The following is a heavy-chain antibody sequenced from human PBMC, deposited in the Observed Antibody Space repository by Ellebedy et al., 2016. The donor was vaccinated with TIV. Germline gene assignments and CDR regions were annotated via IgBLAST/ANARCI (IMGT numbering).Heavy chain of an antibody. Sequence: GESLKISCAASGFTVNNNYMSWVPQAPGKRLEWVSVIYSGGSTYYADSVKGRFTISRDNSKNTLYLQMNSLRAEDTAVYYCAGSPSTGYWGQGTLVTVSS. CDR2: IYSGGST. D-gene: IGHD4-17*01. CDR3: AGSPSTGY. V-gene: IGHV3-53*01. CDR1: GFTVNNNY. J-gene: IGHJ4*02.